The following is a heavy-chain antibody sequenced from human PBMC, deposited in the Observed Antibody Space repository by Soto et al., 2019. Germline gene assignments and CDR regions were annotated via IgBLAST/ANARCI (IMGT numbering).Heavy chain of an antibody. J-gene: IGHJ6*02. CDR3: ARAGGYSYGYVNYYYGMDV. CDR1: GYTFTRYG. D-gene: IGHD5-18*01. Sequence: ASVKVSCKASGYTFTRYGISWVRQAPGQGLEWMGWISAYNGNTNYAQRLQGRVTMTTDTSTSTAYMELRSLRSDDTAVYYCARAGGYSYGYVNYYYGMDVWGQGTTVTVSS. CDR2: ISAYNGNT. V-gene: IGHV1-18*04.